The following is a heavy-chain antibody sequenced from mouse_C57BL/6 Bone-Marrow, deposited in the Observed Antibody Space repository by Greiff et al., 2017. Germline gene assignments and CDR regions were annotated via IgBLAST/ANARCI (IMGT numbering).Heavy chain of an antibody. D-gene: IGHD1-1*01. V-gene: IGHV1-64*01. J-gene: IGHJ3*01. CDR1: GYTFTSYW. CDR2: IHPNSGST. Sequence: VQLQQPGAELVKPGASVKLSCKASGYTFTSYWMHWVKQRPGQGLEWIGMIHPNSGSTNYNEKFKSKATLTVDKSSSTAYMQLSSLTSEDSAVYYGARRPDYYGSSYGFAYWGQGTLVTVSA. CDR3: ARRPDYYGSSYGFAY.